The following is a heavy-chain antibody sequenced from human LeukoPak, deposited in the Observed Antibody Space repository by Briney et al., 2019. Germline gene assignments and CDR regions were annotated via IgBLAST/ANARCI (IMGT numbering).Heavy chain of an antibody. J-gene: IGHJ4*02. V-gene: IGHV3-23*01. CDR2: ISGSGGST. Sequence: PGGSLRLSCAASGFTVSSNYMSWVRQAPGKGLEWVSAISGSGGSTYYADSVKGRFTISRDNSKNTLYLQMNSLRAEDTAVYYCANGVDYFDYWGQGTLVTVSS. D-gene: IGHD2-8*01. CDR1: GFTVSSNY. CDR3: ANGVDYFDY.